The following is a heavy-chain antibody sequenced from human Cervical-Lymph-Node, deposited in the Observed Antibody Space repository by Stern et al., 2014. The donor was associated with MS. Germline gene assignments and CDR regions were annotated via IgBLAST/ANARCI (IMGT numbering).Heavy chain of an antibody. D-gene: IGHD4-17*01. J-gene: IGHJ4*02. CDR2: IYYSGNT. CDR1: GVSISSADSY. V-gene: IGHV4-30-4*01. CDR3: ARVKAYGDYVPDY. Sequence: QLQLQESGPGLVKPSQTLSLTCTVSGVSISSADSYWGWIRQPPGKGLEWIGYIYYSGNTYYHPSLKSRLTLSVDTSKNQFSLKLTSVTAADTAVYYCARVKAYGDYVPDYWGQGTRVTVSS.